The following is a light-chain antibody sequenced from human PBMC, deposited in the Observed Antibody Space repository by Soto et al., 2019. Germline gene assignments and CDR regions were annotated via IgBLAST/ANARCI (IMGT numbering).Light chain of an antibody. J-gene: IGKJ1*01. CDR2: DAS. CDR1: QSVSSY. Sequence: EIVLTQSPATLSLSPGERATLSCRASQSVSSYLAWYQQKPGQAPRLLIYDASNRATGIPARFSGSGSGTDFTLTISSLVPEDFAVYYCQQRSNWPRRTFGQGTKVEIK. V-gene: IGKV3-11*01. CDR3: QQRSNWPRRT.